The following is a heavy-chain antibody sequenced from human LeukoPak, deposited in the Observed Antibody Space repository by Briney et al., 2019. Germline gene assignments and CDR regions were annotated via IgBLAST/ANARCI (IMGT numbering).Heavy chain of an antibody. CDR3: AKLTSASGAYGVDV. J-gene: IGHJ6*02. CDR1: GFTFSSYA. CDR2: ISGSGDSK. V-gene: IGHV3-23*01. D-gene: IGHD3-10*01. Sequence: PGGSLRLSCAASGFTFSSYAMNWVRQAPGKGLEWVSTISGSGDSKHYADSVEGRFTISRDNSKNTVYLQMNSLRAEDTAIYYCAKLTSASGAYGVDVWGQGTTVTVSS.